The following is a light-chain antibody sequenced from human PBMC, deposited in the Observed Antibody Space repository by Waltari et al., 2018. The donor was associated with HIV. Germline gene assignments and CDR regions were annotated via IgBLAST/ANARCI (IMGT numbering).Light chain of an antibody. Sequence: SYELPQPHSVSVSPGQTARITCSGDALPKQSAYWYQQRPGQAPVLVIYKDTERPSGIPERFSGSSSGTTATLTIIGVQAQDEADYHCQSADSNASLWVFGGGTKLTVL. CDR3: QSADSNASLWV. CDR2: KDT. CDR1: ALPKQS. J-gene: IGLJ3*02. V-gene: IGLV3-25*03.